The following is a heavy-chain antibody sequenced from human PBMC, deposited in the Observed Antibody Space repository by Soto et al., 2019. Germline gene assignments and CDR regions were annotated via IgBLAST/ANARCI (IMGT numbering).Heavy chain of an antibody. CDR1: GYTFTTFA. J-gene: IGHJ4*02. CDR2: INTGNGNT. CDR3: ATLCGGDCYSGDY. V-gene: IGHV1-3*04. Sequence: QVQLVQSGAEVKKSGASVRVSCKASGYTFTTFAMHWVRQAPGQRLEWMGWINTGNGNTKYSQRFQGIVSITRDTSANTAYLVLSSLRSEDTSVYYCATLCGGDCYSGDYWGQGPLVTVSS. D-gene: IGHD2-21*01.